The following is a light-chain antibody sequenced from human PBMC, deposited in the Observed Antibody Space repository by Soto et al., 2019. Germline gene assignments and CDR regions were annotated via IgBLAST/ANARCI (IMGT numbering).Light chain of an antibody. CDR1: QSVSSY. J-gene: IGKJ1*01. CDR2: DAS. V-gene: IGKV3-11*01. CDR3: QQRSNWPRT. Sequence: EIVLTQSPATLSLSPGERATLSCRASQSVSSYLAWYQQKPGRAPRLLIYDASNRATGIPARFSGSGSGTDFTLTISSLEPEDFAVYYCQQRSNWPRTFGQGTTVEIK.